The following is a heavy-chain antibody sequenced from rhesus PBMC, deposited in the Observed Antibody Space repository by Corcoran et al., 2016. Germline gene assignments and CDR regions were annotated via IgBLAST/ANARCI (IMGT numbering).Heavy chain of an antibody. J-gene: IGHJ2*01. Sequence: QVQLQESGPGLVKPSETLSLTCAVSGGSISSNYWSWIRQPPGKGLEWIGRISVSGWSTDYNPSLKSRGTISTDTSKNQFSLKLSSVTAADTAVYYCARGGYYGSGYYQNSYWYFDLWGPGTPITISS. CDR3: ARGGYYGSGYYQNSYWYFDL. CDR2: ISVSGWST. D-gene: IGHD3-28*01. V-gene: IGHV4-173*01. CDR1: GGSISSNY.